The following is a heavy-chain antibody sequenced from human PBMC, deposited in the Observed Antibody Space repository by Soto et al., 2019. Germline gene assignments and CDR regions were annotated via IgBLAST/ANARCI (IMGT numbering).Heavy chain of an antibody. CDR2: INPNSGGT. V-gene: IGHV1-2*02. Sequence: ASVKVSCNASGYSFTGYYIHWVRQAPGQGLEWMGWINPNSGGTNDPQKFQRRVTMTRDTSISTVYMELTSLRSDDGAVYYCAKDWRYSNSGGYAVDFWARGTTVTVSS. CDR3: AKDWRYSNSGGYAVDF. D-gene: IGHD5-12*01. CDR1: GYSFTGYY. J-gene: IGHJ6*02.